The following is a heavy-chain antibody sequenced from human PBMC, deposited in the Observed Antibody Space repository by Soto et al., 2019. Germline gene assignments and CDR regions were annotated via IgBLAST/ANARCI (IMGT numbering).Heavy chain of an antibody. CDR2: VDHSGYT. V-gene: IGHV4-34*01. CDR3: ARVRDWFDP. CDR1: GGSFSGYY. Sequence: SETLSLTCAVYGGSFSGYYWNWIRQPPGKGLEWIGEVDHSGYTNYNPSLKSRVTISVDTSKNQFSLRLTSVTAADTAVYYCARVRDWFDPWGQGTLVTVSS. D-gene: IGHD3-3*01. J-gene: IGHJ5*02.